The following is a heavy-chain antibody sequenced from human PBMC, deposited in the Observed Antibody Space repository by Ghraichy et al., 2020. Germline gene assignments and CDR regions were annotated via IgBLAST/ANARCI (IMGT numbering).Heavy chain of an antibody. CDR3: ARDVVAVAGPPRSDAFDI. Sequence: VIYSGGSTYYADSVKGRFTISRDNSKTTLYLQMNSLRAEDTAVYYCARDVVAVAGPPRSDAFDIW. CDR2: IYSGGST. D-gene: IGHD6-19*01. V-gene: IGHV3-53*01. J-gene: IGHJ3*02.